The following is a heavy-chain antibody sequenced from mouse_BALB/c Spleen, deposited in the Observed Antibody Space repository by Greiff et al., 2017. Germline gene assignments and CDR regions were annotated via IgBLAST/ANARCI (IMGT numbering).Heavy chain of an antibody. V-gene: IGHV14-3*02. CDR1: GFNIKDTY. CDR2: IDPANGNT. D-gene: IGHD1-1*01. CDR3: ARRHYGSSYGYFDV. Sequence: EVQLQQSGAELVKPGASVKLSCTASGFNIKDTYMHWVKQRPEQGLEWIGRIDPANGNTKYDPKFQGKATITADTSSNTAYLQLSSLTSEDTAVYYCARRHYGSSYGYFDVWGAGTTVTVSS. J-gene: IGHJ1*01.